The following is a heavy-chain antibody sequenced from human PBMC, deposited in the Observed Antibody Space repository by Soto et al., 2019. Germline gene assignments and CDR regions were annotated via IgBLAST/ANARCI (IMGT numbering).Heavy chain of an antibody. D-gene: IGHD1-1*01. V-gene: IGHV4-31*03. Sequence: SETLSLTCTVSGGSISSGGYYWSWIRQHPGKGLEWIGYIYYSGSTYYNPSLKSRVTISVDTSKNQFSLKLSSVTAADTAVYYCASGKTGTTLSYYYYYGMDVWGQGTTVTVSS. CDR1: GGSISSGGYY. CDR2: IYYSGST. J-gene: IGHJ6*02. CDR3: ASGKTGTTLSYYYYYGMDV.